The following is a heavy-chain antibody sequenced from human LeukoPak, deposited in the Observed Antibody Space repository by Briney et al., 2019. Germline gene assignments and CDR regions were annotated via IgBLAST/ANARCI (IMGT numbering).Heavy chain of an antibody. CDR2: ISSSSSYI. J-gene: IGHJ4*02. Sequence: GGSLRLSCAASGFTFSTYGMNWVRQAPGKGLEWVSFISSSSSYIYYADSVKGRFTISRDNAKNSLYLQMNSLRAEDTAVYYCARIMTQQMVFDYWGQGTLVTVSS. CDR1: GFTFSTYG. D-gene: IGHD6-13*01. V-gene: IGHV3-21*01. CDR3: ARIMTQQMVFDY.